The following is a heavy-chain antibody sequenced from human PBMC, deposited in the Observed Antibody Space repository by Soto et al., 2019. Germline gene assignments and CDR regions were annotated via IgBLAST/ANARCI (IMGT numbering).Heavy chain of an antibody. J-gene: IGHJ4*02. CDR1: GFTFGTYT. Sequence: LRLPFPASGFTFGTYTMNWVRQAPGKGLEWVSALGGGGDTHYAESVKGRFTISRDYSKNILLLQMNSLRDEDSAIYYCTKDRHPDGIWTFDFWGQGTLVTVSS. D-gene: IGHD3-9*01. V-gene: IGHV3-23*01. CDR3: TKDRHPDGIWTFDF. CDR2: LGGGGDT.